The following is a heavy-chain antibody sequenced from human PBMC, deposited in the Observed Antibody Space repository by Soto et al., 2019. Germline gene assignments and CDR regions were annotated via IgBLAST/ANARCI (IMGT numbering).Heavy chain of an antibody. CDR2: VSSDGSIT. J-gene: IGHJ4*02. CDR3: AKESDYYSNSKWSFDS. D-gene: IGHD2-21*01. V-gene: IGHV3-30*18. Sequence: QVQLVEFGGGVVQPGRSLRLSCAASGFTFSHHGMHWVRQAPGKGLEWLTVVSSDGSITYDADSVRGRFAISRDNSKNTLYLHMNSLRTEDTAVYYCAKESDYYSNSKWSFDSWGQGILVTVSS. CDR1: GFTFSHHG.